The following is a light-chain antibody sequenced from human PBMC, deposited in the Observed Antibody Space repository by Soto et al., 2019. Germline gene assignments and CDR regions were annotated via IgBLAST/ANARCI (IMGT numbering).Light chain of an antibody. CDR3: QQSGNSRWT. CDR1: QSVSSRY. CDR2: GAS. Sequence: EIVLTQSPVTLSLSPGERATLSCRASQSVSSRYLAWYQQKPDQAPRLRISGASTRATGIPDRFSGSGSGKDLHLTIRRLEPEDFAVYYCQQSGNSRWTFGQGTQVAIK. V-gene: IGKV3-20*01. J-gene: IGKJ1*01.